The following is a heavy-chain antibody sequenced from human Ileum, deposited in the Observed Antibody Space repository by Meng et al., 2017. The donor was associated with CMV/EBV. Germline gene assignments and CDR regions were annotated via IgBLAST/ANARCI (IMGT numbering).Heavy chain of an antibody. Sequence: SETRSLTCTVSGGSISSTLYYWGWIRQPPGKGLEWIGNIYYSGSSYYNPSLKSRVSISVDTSKNQFSLRLSSVTAADTAVYYCARDRNSAGRFDSWGQGTLVTVSS. V-gene: IGHV4-39*02. D-gene: IGHD3-10*01. J-gene: IGHJ4*02. CDR3: ARDRNSAGRFDS. CDR1: GGSISSTLYY. CDR2: IYYSGSS.